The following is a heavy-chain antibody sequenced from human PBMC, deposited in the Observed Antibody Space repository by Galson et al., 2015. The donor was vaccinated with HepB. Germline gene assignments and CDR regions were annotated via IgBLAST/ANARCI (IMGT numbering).Heavy chain of an antibody. J-gene: IGHJ5*02. CDR3: ARDLGRAVAGTWGWFDP. CDR2: INAGNGNT. D-gene: IGHD6-19*01. CDR1: GYTFTSYA. Sequence: SVKVSCKASGYTFTSYAMHWVRQAPGQRLEWMGWINAGNGNTKYSQKFQGRVTITRDTSASTAYMELSSLRSEDTAVYYCARDLGRAVAGTWGWFDPWGQGTLVTVSS. V-gene: IGHV1-3*01.